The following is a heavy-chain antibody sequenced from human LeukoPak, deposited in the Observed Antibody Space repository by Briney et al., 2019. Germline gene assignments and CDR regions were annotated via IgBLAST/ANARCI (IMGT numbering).Heavy chain of an antibody. J-gene: IGHJ5*02. CDR3: ARDSARSIAADWGFDP. CDR1: GGSISSYY. V-gene: IGHV4-59*12. Sequence: SETLSLTCTVSGGSISSYYWSWIRQPPGKGLEWIGYIYYSGSTYYNPSLKSRVTISVDTSKNQFSLKLSSVTAADTAVYYGARDSARSIAADWGFDPWGQGTLVTVSS. CDR2: IYYSGST. D-gene: IGHD6-6*01.